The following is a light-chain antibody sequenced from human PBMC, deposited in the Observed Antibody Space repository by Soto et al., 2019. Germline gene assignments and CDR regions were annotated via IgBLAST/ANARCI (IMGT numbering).Light chain of an antibody. CDR2: EVS. CDR3: SSYVGSSNCVV. Sequence: QSALTQPPSASGSPGQSVTISCTGTSSDVGGYNYVSWYQQHPGKAPKVMIYEVSKRPSGVPDRFSGSKSGNTASLTVSGLQAEDEADYYCSSYVGSSNCVVFGGGTQLTVL. V-gene: IGLV2-8*01. J-gene: IGLJ2*01. CDR1: SSDVGGYNY.